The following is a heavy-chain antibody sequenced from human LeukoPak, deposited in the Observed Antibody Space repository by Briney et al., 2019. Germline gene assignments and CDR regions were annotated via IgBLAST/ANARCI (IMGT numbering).Heavy chain of an antibody. D-gene: IGHD3-10*01. CDR1: GYSFIDYY. CDR2: VNPHSGGT. J-gene: IGHJ4*02. CDR3: ARDIGDYYGSGSYWLL. Sequence: ASVKVSCKASGYSFIDYYIHWVRQAPGQGLEWMGWVNPHSGGTKFARKFQGRVTMTRETSINTAYIEVRRLGSDDTAVYYCARDIGDYYGSGSYWLLWGQGTLVTVAS. V-gene: IGHV1-2*02.